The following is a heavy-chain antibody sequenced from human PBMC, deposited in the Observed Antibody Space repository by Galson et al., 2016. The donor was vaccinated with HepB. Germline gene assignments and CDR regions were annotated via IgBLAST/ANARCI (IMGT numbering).Heavy chain of an antibody. Sequence: SLRLSCAASGFIFSNYWMHWVRQAPRKGLVWVSRIHSDGSTTSYADSVKGRFTVSRDNAKNTLYMQMNSLRAEDTAVYYCARESPTTAGAFDIWGQGTMVTVSS. J-gene: IGHJ3*02. CDR1: GFIFSNYW. V-gene: IGHV3-74*01. CDR2: IHSDGSTT. D-gene: IGHD4-17*01. CDR3: ARESPTTAGAFDI.